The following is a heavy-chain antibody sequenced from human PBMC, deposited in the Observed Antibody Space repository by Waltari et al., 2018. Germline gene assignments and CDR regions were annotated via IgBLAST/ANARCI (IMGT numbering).Heavy chain of an antibody. D-gene: IGHD3-3*01. CDR2: INHSGST. J-gene: IGHJ4*02. CDR3: ARGRITIFGVVIGFDY. CDR1: GGSFSGYY. Sequence: QVQLQQWGAGLLKPSEPLSLTCAVYGGSFSGYYWSWIRQPPGKGLEWIGEINHSGSTNYNPSLKSRVTISVDMSKNQFSLKLSSVTAADTAVYYCARGRITIFGVVIGFDYWGQGTLVTVSS. V-gene: IGHV4-34*01.